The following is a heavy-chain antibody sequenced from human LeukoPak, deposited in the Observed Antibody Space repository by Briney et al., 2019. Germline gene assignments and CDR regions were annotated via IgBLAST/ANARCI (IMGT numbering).Heavy chain of an antibody. Sequence: GGSLRLSCAASGFTFSSYAMHWVRQAPGKGLEWVAVISYDGSNKYYADSVKGRFTISRDNSKNTLYLQMNSLRAEDTAVYYCAKDRLLWFGEFTYWGQGTLVTVSS. CDR2: ISYDGSNK. J-gene: IGHJ4*02. CDR3: AKDRLLWFGEFTY. D-gene: IGHD3-10*01. V-gene: IGHV3-30*04. CDR1: GFTFSSYA.